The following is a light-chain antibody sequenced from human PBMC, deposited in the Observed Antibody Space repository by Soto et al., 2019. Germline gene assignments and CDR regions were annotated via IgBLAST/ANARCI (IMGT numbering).Light chain of an antibody. CDR1: QSVSSSY. V-gene: IGKV3-20*01. Sequence: EIVLTQSPGTLSLSPGERATLSCRASQSVSSSYLVWYQQKAGQAPRLLIYGASSRATGIPDRFSGSGSGTDFTLTISRLEPEDFAVYYCQQYGHSLYTFVQGTKLEIK. CDR3: QQYGHSLYT. J-gene: IGKJ2*01. CDR2: GAS.